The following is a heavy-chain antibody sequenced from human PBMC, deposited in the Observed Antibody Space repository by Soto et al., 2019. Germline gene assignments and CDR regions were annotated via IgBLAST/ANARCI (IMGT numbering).Heavy chain of an antibody. Sequence: PSETLSLTCTVSGGSISSYYWSWIRQPPGKGLEWIGYIYYSGSTNYNPSLKSRVTISVDTSKNQFSLKLSSVTAADTAVYYCARGAARYPYYDPPVYFDYWGQGTLVTVYS. CDR3: ARGAARYPYYDPPVYFDY. CDR2: IYYSGST. V-gene: IGHV4-59*01. J-gene: IGHJ4*02. D-gene: IGHD3-22*01. CDR1: GGSISSYY.